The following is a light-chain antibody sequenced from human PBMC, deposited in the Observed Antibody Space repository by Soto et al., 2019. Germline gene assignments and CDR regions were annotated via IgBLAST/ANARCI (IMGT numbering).Light chain of an antibody. CDR1: QDISRW. J-gene: IGKJ3*01. V-gene: IGKV1-12*01. CDR3: QQANSFPLT. Sequence: DIHMTQSPSSVSASVGDRVTITCRASQDISRWLAWYQQKPGKAPNLLIYGASSLQSGVPSRFSGSGSGTDFTLTISYLQPEDFGTYYCQQANSFPLTFGAGTKVNIK. CDR2: GAS.